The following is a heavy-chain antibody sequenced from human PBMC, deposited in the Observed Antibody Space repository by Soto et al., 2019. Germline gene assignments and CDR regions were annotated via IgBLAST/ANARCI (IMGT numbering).Heavy chain of an antibody. CDR2: FSSSNGKI. CDR1: GFIFSSFT. V-gene: IGHV3-21*01. J-gene: IGHJ6*04. Sequence: EAQLVESGGGLVKPGGPRRLSCVASGFIFSSFTRNWVPQAPGKGLEWVSSFSSSNGKIYYADSLKGRFTLSRDNAKNSLYLQMHSLRVEDTAVYYCAKVRKLWFGAYGLDVWGEGTTVTVSS. CDR3: AKVRKLWFGAYGLDV. D-gene: IGHD3-10*01.